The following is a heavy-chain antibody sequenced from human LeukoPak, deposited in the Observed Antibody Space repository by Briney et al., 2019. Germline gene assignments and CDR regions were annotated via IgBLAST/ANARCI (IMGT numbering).Heavy chain of an antibody. Sequence: QSGGSLRLSCAASGFTFSAYEMNWVRQAPGKGLEWVSYIGSSGSTVYYADSVKGRFAISRDNAKNSLYMQMESLRDEDTAIYYCARDTLEYSNSPDALGIWGQGTMVTVSS. V-gene: IGHV3-48*03. D-gene: IGHD4-23*01. CDR3: ARDTLEYSNSPDALGI. CDR1: GFTFSAYE. CDR2: IGSSGSTV. J-gene: IGHJ3*02.